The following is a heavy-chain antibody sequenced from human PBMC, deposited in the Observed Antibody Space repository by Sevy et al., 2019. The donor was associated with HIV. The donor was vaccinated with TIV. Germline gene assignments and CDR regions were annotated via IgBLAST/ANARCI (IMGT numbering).Heavy chain of an antibody. CDR3: ARRRYDSTGYPQYYFDL. V-gene: IGHV5-51*01. Sequence: GESLKISCKGYGYKFSSYWIGWVRQMPGKGLEWMGIIYPDESETRYSPSLEGQVTISADKCISTAYLHWSSLRASDTAMYFCARRRYDSTGYPQYYFDLWGQGTLVTVSS. J-gene: IGHJ4*02. CDR2: IYPDESET. D-gene: IGHD3-22*01. CDR1: GYKFSSYW.